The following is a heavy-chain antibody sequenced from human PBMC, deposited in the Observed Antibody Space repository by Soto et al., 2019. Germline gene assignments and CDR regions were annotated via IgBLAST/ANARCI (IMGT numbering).Heavy chain of an antibody. CDR3: ARAEPIVVGGYGFDP. CDR1: GYSFISHG. Sequence: QVQLVQSGAEVKKPGASVKVSCKASGYSFISHGISWVRQAPGQGLEWMGWISAYNGNTNYAQKLQGRVTMTTDTSTSTGYMELRSLRSDDTAVYYCARAEPIVVGGYGFDPWGQGTLVTVSS. CDR2: ISAYNGNT. V-gene: IGHV1-18*04. J-gene: IGHJ5*02. D-gene: IGHD2-2*01.